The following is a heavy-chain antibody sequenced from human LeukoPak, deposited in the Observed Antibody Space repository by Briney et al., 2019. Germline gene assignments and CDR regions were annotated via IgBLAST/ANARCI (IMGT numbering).Heavy chain of an antibody. CDR3: ARDQSSGWYLVGILDY. V-gene: IGHV3-7*03. CDR2: IKQDGSEK. J-gene: IGHJ4*02. CDR1: GFTFSSYW. Sequence: GGSLRLSCAASGFTFSSYWMSWVRQAPGKGLEWVANIKQDGSEKYCVDSVRGRFTISRDNAKNSLYLQMNSLRAEDTAVYYCARDQSSGWYLVGILDYWGQGTLVTVSS. D-gene: IGHD6-19*01.